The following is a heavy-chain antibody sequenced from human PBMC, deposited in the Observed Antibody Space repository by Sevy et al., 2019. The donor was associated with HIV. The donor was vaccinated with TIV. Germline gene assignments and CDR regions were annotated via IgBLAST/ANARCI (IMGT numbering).Heavy chain of an antibody. CDR1: GGSLVSPTFY. CDR2: MHYGGNT. J-gene: IGHJ5*01. D-gene: IGHD3-16*01. V-gene: IGHV4-39*02. Sequence: SETLSLTCTASGGSLVSPTFYWGLVRQPPGERLEWIAAMHYGGNTYYNPSLKDRLAMSIDTSKNQFSLNLTSVTAADAAVYHCVRDHHLRGRHWFDSWGQGALVTVSS. CDR3: VRDHHLRGRHWFDS.